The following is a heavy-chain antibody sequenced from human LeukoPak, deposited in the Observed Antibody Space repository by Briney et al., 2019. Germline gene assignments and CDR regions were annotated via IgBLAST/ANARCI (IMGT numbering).Heavy chain of an antibody. V-gene: IGHV1-46*01. CDR2: VTSSGGST. CDR1: GYTFSNYH. D-gene: IGHD5-24*01. J-gene: IGHJ3*02. Sequence: ASVKVSCKASGYTFSNYHIHWVRQAPGQGLEWMGIVTSSGGSTDYAQKFRGRVTMTRDMSPSTVYMELDSLRSEDTAVYYCAGVRDGYNDAFDIWGQGTMVKVSS. CDR3: AGVRDGYNDAFDI.